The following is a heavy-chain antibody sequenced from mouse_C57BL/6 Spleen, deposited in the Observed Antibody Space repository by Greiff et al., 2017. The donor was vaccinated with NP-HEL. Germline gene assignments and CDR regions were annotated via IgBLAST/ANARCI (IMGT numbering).Heavy chain of an antibody. CDR1: GFTFSSYA. CDR2: ISDGGSYT. CDR3: ARGMYFDV. V-gene: IGHV5-4*03. J-gene: IGHJ1*03. Sequence: DVKLVESGGGLVKPGGSLKLSCAASGFTFSSYAMSWVRQTPEKRLEWVATISDGGSYTYYPDNVKGRFTISRDNAKNNLYLQMSHLKSEDTAMYYCARGMYFDVWGTGTTVTVSS.